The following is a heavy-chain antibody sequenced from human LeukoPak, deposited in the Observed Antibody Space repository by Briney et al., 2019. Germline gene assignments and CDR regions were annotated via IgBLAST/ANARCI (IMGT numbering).Heavy chain of an antibody. Sequence: VASVKVSCKASGYTFTGYYMHWVRQAPGQGLEWMGWINPNSGGTNYAQKFQGRVTMTRDTSISTAYMELSRLRSDDTAVYYCARDLGVVVPAAISDWFDPWGQGTLVTVSS. CDR3: ARDLGVVVPAAISDWFDP. CDR1: GYTFTGYY. J-gene: IGHJ5*02. CDR2: INPNSGGT. V-gene: IGHV1-2*02. D-gene: IGHD2-2*01.